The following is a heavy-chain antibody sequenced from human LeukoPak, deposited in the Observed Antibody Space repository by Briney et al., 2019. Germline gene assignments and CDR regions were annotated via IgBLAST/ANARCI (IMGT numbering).Heavy chain of an antibody. Sequence: GGSLRLSCAASGFTFSHYWMHWVRQAPGKGLVWVSRINSDGINTSYADSVKGRFTISRDNAKNTLNLQMNSLKTEDTAVYYCTTDSYSSSWYQRTTVGQLWVDYWGQGTLVTVSS. CDR3: TTDSYSSSWYQRTTVGQLWVDY. CDR1: GFTFSHYW. J-gene: IGHJ4*02. V-gene: IGHV3-74*01. D-gene: IGHD6-13*01. CDR2: INSDGINT.